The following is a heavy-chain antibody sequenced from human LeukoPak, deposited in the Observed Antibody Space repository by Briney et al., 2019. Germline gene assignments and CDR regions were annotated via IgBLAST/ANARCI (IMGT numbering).Heavy chain of an antibody. J-gene: IGHJ4*02. CDR3: ARGPGYCTNGRCDSIDY. CDR2: IYYSGST. CDR1: GGSISSSSYY. Sequence: PSETLSLTCTVSGGSISSSSYYWGWIRQPPGKGLEWIGSIYYSGSTYYNPSLKSRVTISVDTSKNQFSLKLSSVTAADTAVYYCARGPGYCTNGRCDSIDYWGQGTLVTVSS. D-gene: IGHD2-8*01. V-gene: IGHV4-39*07.